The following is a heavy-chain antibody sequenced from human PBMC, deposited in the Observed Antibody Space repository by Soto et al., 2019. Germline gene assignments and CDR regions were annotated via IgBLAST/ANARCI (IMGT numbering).Heavy chain of an antibody. V-gene: IGHV5-51*01. D-gene: IGHD6-19*01. Sequence: PGESLKISCMGSGYKVSTWHNFTSYWIAWVRQMPGKGLEWMGIIYPGDSDTRYSPSFQGQVTISADKSISTAYLQWSSLKASDTAMYYCARHNRGGIAVAGTMTYYYYGMDVWGQGTRVTVSS. CDR1: GYKVSTWHNFTSYW. CDR3: ARHNRGGIAVAGTMTYYYYGMDV. CDR2: IYPGDSDT. J-gene: IGHJ6*02.